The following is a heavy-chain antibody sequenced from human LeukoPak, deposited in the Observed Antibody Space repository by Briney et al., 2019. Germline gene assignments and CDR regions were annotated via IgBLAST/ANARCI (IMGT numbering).Heavy chain of an antibody. CDR3: AKVATKGDAFDI. V-gene: IGHV3-30*18. D-gene: IGHD2-8*01. J-gene: IGHJ3*02. Sequence: GGSLRLSCAASGFTFSSYGMHWVRQAPGKGLEWVAVISYDGSNKYYADSVKGRFTISRDNSKNALYLQMNSLRAEDTAVYYCAKVATKGDAFDIWGQGTMVTVSS. CDR2: ISYDGSNK. CDR1: GFTFSSYG.